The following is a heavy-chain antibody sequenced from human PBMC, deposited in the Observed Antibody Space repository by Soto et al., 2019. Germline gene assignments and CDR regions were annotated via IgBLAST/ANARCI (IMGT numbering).Heavy chain of an antibody. CDR2: IYYSGNT. V-gene: IGHV4-59*01. Sequence: SETLSLTCTVSGGSISGYYWSWIRQPPGKGLEWIGYIYYSGNTKYNPPLKSRITISIDTSKNQFSLKLSSVTAADTAVYYCAALWTGFYGMDVWGQGTTVTVSS. D-gene: IGHD3-3*01. CDR1: GGSISGYY. CDR3: AALWTGFYGMDV. J-gene: IGHJ6*02.